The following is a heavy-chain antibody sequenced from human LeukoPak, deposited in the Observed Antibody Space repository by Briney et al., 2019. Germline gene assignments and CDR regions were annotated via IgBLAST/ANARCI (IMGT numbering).Heavy chain of an antibody. D-gene: IGHD1-26*01. CDR3: ARDSGSYDY. CDR1: GYTFTSYT. V-gene: IGHV7-4-1*02. CDR2: IDTNTGNP. J-gene: IGHJ4*02. Sequence: GASVKVSCKASGYTFTSYTMNWVRQPPGQGLEWMGWIDTNTGNPTYAQGFTGRFVFSLDTSVSTAYLQINSLKAEDTAVYYCARDSGSYDYWGQGTLVTVSS.